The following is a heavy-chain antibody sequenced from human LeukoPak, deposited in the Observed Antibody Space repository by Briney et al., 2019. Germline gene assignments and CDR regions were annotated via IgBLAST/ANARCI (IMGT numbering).Heavy chain of an antibody. CDR1: GYTFTSYA. J-gene: IGHJ4*02. CDR3: ARSQGEYQLPYFDY. Sequence: GASVKVSCKASGYTFTSYAMHWVRQAPGQGLEWMGWINAGNGNTKYSQKFQGRVTITRDTSASTAYMELSSLRSEDTAVYYCARSQGEYQLPYFDYWGQGTLVTVSS. V-gene: IGHV1-3*01. CDR2: INAGNGNT. D-gene: IGHD2-2*01.